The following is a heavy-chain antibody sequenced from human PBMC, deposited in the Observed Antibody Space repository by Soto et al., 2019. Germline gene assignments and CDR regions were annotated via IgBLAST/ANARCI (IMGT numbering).Heavy chain of an antibody. CDR1: GYTFAGYY. V-gene: IGHV1-2*04. CDR2: INPNSGGT. CDR3: ARESVIAAAGTVAGGRVYYHYGMDV. J-gene: IGHJ6*02. Sequence: ASVKVSCKASGYTFAGYYMHWVRQAPGQGLEWMGWINPNSGGTNYAQKFQGWVTMTRDTSISTAYMELSRLRSDDTAVYYCARESVIAAAGTVAGGRVYYHYGMDVWGQGTTVTVSS. D-gene: IGHD6-13*01.